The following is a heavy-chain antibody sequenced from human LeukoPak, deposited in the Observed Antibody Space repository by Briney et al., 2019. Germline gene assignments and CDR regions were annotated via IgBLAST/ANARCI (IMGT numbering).Heavy chain of an antibody. J-gene: IGHJ5*02. V-gene: IGHV4-34*01. CDR2: INHSGST. Sequence: SETLSLTCAVYGGSFSGYYWSWIRQPPGKGLEWIGEINHSGSTNYNPSLKSRVTMSVDTSKNQFSLKLSSVTAADTAVYYCARATYGSGSGWFDPWGQGTLVTVSS. D-gene: IGHD3-10*01. CDR1: GGSFSGYY. CDR3: ARATYGSGSGWFDP.